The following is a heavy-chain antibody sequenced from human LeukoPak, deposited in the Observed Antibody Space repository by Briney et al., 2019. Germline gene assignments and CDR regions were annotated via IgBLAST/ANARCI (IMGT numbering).Heavy chain of an antibody. CDR3: ASNSFDYYGSGSYSVDY. J-gene: IGHJ4*02. Sequence: PSETLSLTCAVYGGSFSGYYWSWIRQPPGKGLEWIGEINHSGSTNYNPSLKSRVTISVDTSKNQFSLKLSSVTAADTAVYYCASNSFDYYGSGSYSVDYWGQGTLVTVSS. D-gene: IGHD3-10*01. V-gene: IGHV4-34*01. CDR2: INHSGST. CDR1: GGSFSGYY.